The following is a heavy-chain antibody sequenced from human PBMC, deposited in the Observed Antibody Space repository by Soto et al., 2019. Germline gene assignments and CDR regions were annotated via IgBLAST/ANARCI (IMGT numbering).Heavy chain of an antibody. Sequence: QVQLQESGPGLVKPSQTLSLTCTVSGGSISSGDYYWSWIRQPPGKGLEWIGYIYYSGSTYYNPPIKSRLTISLDTSKNQFSLNLSSVTAADTAVYYCARVISYYYAMAVWGQGTTVTVSS. CDR3: ARVISYYYAMAV. CDR2: IYYSGST. CDR1: GGSISSGDYY. J-gene: IGHJ6*02. V-gene: IGHV4-30-4*01.